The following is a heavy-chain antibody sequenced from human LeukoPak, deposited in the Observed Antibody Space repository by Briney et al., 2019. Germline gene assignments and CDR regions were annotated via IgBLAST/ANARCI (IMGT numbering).Heavy chain of an antibody. Sequence: GGSLRLSCAASGFTFSSYAMSWVRQAPGKGLEWVSAISGSGGSTYYADFVKGRFTISRDNSKNTLYLQMNSLRAEDTAVYYCARSYSYGGIHYWGQGTLVTVSS. V-gene: IGHV3-23*01. CDR3: ARSYSYGGIHY. D-gene: IGHD5-18*01. CDR2: ISGSGGST. J-gene: IGHJ4*02. CDR1: GFTFSSYA.